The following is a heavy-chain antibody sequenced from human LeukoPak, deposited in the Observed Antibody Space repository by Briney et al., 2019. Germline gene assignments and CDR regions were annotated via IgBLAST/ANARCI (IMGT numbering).Heavy chain of an antibody. Sequence: SGTLSLTCAVSGGSISSSNWWSWVRQPPGKGLEWIGEIYHGGNTNYSPSLKTRVTISMDKSKNHLSLNLNSVTAADTAVYYCATRDQSRTDIVPPDYWGQGTLVTVSS. CDR2: IYHGGNT. D-gene: IGHD5-24*01. V-gene: IGHV4-4*02. CDR1: GGSISSSNW. J-gene: IGHJ4*02. CDR3: ATRDQSRTDIVPPDY.